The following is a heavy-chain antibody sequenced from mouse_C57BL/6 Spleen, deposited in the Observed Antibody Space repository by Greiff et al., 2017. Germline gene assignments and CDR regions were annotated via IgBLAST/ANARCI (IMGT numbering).Heavy chain of an antibody. V-gene: IGHV1-22*01. CDR3: ARLNYYCSSYAY. CDR1: GYTFTDYN. J-gene: IGHJ3*01. Sequence: VQLQQSGPELVKPGASVKMSCKASGYTFTDYNMHWVKQSHGKSLEWIGYINPNNGGTSYNQKFKGKATLTVNKSSSTAYMELRSLTSEDSAVYYCARLNYYCSSYAYWGQGTLVTVSA. CDR2: INPNNGGT. D-gene: IGHD1-1*01.